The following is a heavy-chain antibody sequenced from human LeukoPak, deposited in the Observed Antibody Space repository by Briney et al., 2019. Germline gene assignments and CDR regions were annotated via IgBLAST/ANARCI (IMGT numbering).Heavy chain of an antibody. D-gene: IGHD2-15*01. J-gene: IGHJ4*02. CDR2: MNQDGNEK. CDR3: ARDAESGGSYFDY. CDR1: GFTFSTYW. Sequence: PGGSLRLSCAASGFTFSTYWMAWVRQAPGKGLEWVASMNQDGNEKYYVDSVKGRFTISRDNAKNSPNLQMNSLRVGDTGVYYCARDAESGGSYFDYWGQGTLVTVSS. V-gene: IGHV3-7*01.